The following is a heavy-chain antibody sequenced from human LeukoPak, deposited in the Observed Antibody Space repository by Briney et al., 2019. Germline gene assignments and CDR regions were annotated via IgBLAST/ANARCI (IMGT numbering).Heavy chain of an antibody. V-gene: IGHV3-48*03. Sequence: PGGPLRLSCAASGFTFSSYEMNWVRQAPGKGVDRVSFVSSNYSTIYYSDSVKGRFTISRDNAKNSLYLQMNSLRAEDTAVYYCARNLAAAGTWYYYYYGMDVWGKGTTVTVSS. CDR3: ARNLAAAGTWYYYYYGMDV. J-gene: IGHJ6*04. D-gene: IGHD6-13*01. CDR1: GFTFSSYE. CDR2: VSSNYSTI.